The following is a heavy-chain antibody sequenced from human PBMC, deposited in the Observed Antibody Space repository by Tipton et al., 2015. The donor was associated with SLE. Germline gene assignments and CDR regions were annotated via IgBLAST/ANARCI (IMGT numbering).Heavy chain of an antibody. Sequence: TLSLTCAVYGGSISPYYWSWIRQPPGKGLEWIGYVSDSGSTNYNPSLRSRVTISVDTSKNQFSLNLNSVTAADTAVYYCARDMAAQNYYYYYMDVWGKGTMVTVSS. CDR3: ARDMAAQNYYYYYMDV. D-gene: IGHD3-10*01. CDR1: GGSISPYY. V-gene: IGHV4-59*01. CDR2: VSDSGST. J-gene: IGHJ6*03.